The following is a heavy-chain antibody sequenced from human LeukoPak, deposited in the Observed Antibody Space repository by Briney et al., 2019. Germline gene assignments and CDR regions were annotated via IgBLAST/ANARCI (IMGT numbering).Heavy chain of an antibody. CDR3: AKDPTDSYGYDYFDY. J-gene: IGHJ4*02. Sequence: GGSLRLSCAASGFTFSSYGMSWVRQAPGKGLEWVSAISGSGGSTYYADSVKGRFTISRDNSKNTLYLQMNSLRAEDTAVYYCAKDPTDSYGYDYFDYWGQGTLVTVSS. D-gene: IGHD5-18*01. CDR2: ISGSGGST. V-gene: IGHV3-23*01. CDR1: GFTFSSYG.